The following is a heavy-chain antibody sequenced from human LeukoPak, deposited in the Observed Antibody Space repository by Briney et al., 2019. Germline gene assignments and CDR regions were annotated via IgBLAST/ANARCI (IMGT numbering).Heavy chain of an antibody. Sequence: GASVKVSCKASGYTFTSYYMHWVRQAPGQGLEWMGIINPSGGSTSYAQKFQGRVTMTTDTSTSTAYMELRSLRSDDTAVYYCASFVTTLSFDYWGQGTLVTVSS. V-gene: IGHV1-46*01. CDR2: INPSGGST. CDR3: ASFVTTLSFDY. D-gene: IGHD4-17*01. CDR1: GYTFTSYY. J-gene: IGHJ4*02.